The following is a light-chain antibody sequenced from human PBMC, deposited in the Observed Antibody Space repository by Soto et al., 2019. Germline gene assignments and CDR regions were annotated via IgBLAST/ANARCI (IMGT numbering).Light chain of an antibody. CDR2: GAS. CDR1: RDVSTN. V-gene: IGKV3D-15*01. CDR3: QHYNNWSPYS. Sequence: EIAMVHFPDSMSVSPGESATLSCRAGRDVSTNLACVQQKPGQTPRLVLYGASKRATGIPARFSGSGSGTHFTRTISSLQSEDLGVYGSQHYNNWSPYSFGQGSKVDIK. J-gene: IGKJ2*03.